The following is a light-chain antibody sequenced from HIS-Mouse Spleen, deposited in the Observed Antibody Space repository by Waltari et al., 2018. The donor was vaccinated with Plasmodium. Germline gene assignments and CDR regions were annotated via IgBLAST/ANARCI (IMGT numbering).Light chain of an antibody. CDR2: KAS. J-gene: IGKJ1*01. CDR1: KSISSW. CDR3: QQYNSYWT. Sequence: DIQMTQSPSTLSASVADRVTITCRASKSISSWLAWYQQKPGKAPKLLIYKASSLERGVPSRCSGSGAGTEFTLTISSLQPDDFATYYCQQYNSYWTFGQGTKVEIK. V-gene: IGKV1-5*03.